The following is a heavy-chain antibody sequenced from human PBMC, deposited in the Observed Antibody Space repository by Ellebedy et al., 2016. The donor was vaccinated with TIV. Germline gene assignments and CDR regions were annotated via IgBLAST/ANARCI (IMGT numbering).Heavy chain of an antibody. CDR1: GGSVSSAGFQ. CDR3: ARDHYGSLDV. J-gene: IGHJ6*02. V-gene: IGHV4-61*08. CDR2: KYISGTS. Sequence: SETLSLXXSVSGGSVSSAGFQWSWIRQPPGKGLEWIGLKYISGTSTYDPSLNSRATISVDTSKNQFSLRLTSLTAADTAVYYCARDHYGSLDVWGQGITVTVSS. D-gene: IGHD3-10*01.